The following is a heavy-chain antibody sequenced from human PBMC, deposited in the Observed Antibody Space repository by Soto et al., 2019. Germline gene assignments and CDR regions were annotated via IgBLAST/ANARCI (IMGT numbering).Heavy chain of an antibody. CDR2: ISSYGSET. J-gene: IGHJ6*02. D-gene: IGHD3-16*01. CDR1: GFTFSRYW. CDR3: ASNYAYAEGYYWYGIDV. V-gene: IGHV3-74*01. Sequence: EVQLVESGGGLVLPGGSLRLSCAASGFTFSRYWMHWVRRAPGKGLVWVSRISSYGSETHYADSVKGRFTISRDNAKNTLYLQMKSLRADDTAVYYCASNYAYAEGYYWYGIDVWGQGTTVTVSS.